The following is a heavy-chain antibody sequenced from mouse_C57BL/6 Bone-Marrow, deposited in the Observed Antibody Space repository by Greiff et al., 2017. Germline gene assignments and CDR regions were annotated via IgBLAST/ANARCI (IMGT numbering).Heavy chain of an antibody. CDR3: SRKDYGSSYGRYFDV. CDR2: IYPGAGDT. Sequence: QVPLQQSGPELVKPGASVKISCKASGYAFSSSWMNWVKQRPGKGLEWIGRIYPGAGDTNYNGKFTGKATLTAAKSSSTAYMQLSSLTSEDSAVYFLSRKDYGSSYGRYFDVWGTGTTVTVSS. V-gene: IGHV1-82*01. J-gene: IGHJ1*03. CDR1: GYAFSSSW. D-gene: IGHD1-1*01.